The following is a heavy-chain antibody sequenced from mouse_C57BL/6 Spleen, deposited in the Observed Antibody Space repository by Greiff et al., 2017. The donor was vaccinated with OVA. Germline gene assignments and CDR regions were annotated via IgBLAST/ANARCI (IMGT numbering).Heavy chain of an antibody. CDR3: ASGATVVATPFAY. V-gene: IGHV3-6*01. J-gene: IGHJ3*01. CDR1: GYSITSGYY. D-gene: IGHD1-1*01. CDR2: ISYDGSN. Sequence: DVKLQESGPGLVKPSQSLSLTCSVTGYSITSGYYWNWIRQFPGNKLEWMGYISYDGSNNYNPSLKNRISITRDTSKNQFFLKLNSVTTEDTATYYCASGATVVATPFAYWGQGTLVTVSA.